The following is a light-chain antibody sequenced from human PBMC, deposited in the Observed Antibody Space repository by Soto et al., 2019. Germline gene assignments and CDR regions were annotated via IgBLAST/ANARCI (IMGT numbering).Light chain of an antibody. CDR3: MQGTHWPWT. V-gene: IGKV2-30*02. CDR1: QSLIHSDGNTY. Sequence: DVVMTQSPLSLPVTLGQPASISCRSSQSLIHSDGNTYLSWFQQRPGQSPRRLIYEVSDRDSGVPDRFTVSGSGTDFTLKISRVEAEDVGVYYCMQGTHWPWTFGQGTEVEIK. CDR2: EVS. J-gene: IGKJ1*01.